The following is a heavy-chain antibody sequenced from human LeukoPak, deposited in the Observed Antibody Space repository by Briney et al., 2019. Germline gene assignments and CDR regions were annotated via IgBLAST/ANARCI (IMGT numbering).Heavy chain of an antibody. J-gene: IGHJ4*02. V-gene: IGHV1-2*02. CDR3: ARSITMIVAGFDS. D-gene: IGHD3-22*01. CDR2: INPNSGGT. CDR1: GYTFTGSS. Sequence: ASVKVSCKASGYTFTGSSMHWVRQAPGQGLEWMGWINPNSGGTNYAQKFQGRVTMTRDTSISTAYMELSRLRSDDTAVYYCARSITMIVAGFDSWGQGTLVTVSS.